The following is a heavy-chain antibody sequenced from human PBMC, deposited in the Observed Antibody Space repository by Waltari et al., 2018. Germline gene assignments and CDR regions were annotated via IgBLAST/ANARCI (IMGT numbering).Heavy chain of an antibody. CDR1: GFPFTPAW. CDR2: IQSKDRGATT. Sequence: EVEMVESGGASVKPGESLRLSCVASGFPFTPAWLTWVRQAPGRGLEWIGRIQSKDRGATTDFAAPVKGRFSISRDDSRNTVSLQMNNLKAEDTAIYYCTTLDAPWGGWGQGTLVTVSS. CDR3: TTLDAPWGG. D-gene: IGHD7-27*01. J-gene: IGHJ4*02. V-gene: IGHV3-15*02.